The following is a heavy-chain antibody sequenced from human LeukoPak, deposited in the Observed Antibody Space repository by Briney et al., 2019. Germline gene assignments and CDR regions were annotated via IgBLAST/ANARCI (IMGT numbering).Heavy chain of an antibody. CDR2: IRYDGSNK. D-gene: IGHD2-2*03. CDR1: GFTFTIYG. Sequence: PGGSLRLSCAASGFTFTIYGMHWFRQAPGKGLEWVAFIRYDGSNKYYADSVKGRFTISRDNSKNTLYLQMNSLRAEDTAVYYCAKDLGIVVVPVPGCDCWGQGTLVTVSS. CDR3: AKDLGIVVVPVPGCDC. J-gene: IGHJ4*02. V-gene: IGHV3-30*02.